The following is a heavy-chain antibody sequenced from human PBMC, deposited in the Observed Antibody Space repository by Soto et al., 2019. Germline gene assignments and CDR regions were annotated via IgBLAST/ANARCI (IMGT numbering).Heavy chain of an antibody. CDR3: ARESSSAWNYDYGMDV. J-gene: IGHJ6*02. Sequence: EVQLVESGGGLVQPGGSLRLSCAASGFTFSSYWMHWVRQAPGKGLVWVSRINSDGSSTSYADSVTGRFTISRDNAKNTRYLQMNSRRAEDTAVYYCARESSSAWNYDYGMDVWGQGTTVTVAS. V-gene: IGHV3-74*01. D-gene: IGHD6-6*01. CDR1: GFTFSSYW. CDR2: INSDGSST.